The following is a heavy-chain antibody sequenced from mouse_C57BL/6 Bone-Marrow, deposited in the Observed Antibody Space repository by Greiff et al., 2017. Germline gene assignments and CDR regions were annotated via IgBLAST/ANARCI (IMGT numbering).Heavy chain of an antibody. J-gene: IGHJ2*01. D-gene: IGHD1-1*01. V-gene: IGHV1-69*01. CDR2: IDPSDSYT. Sequence: QVQLQQPGAELVMPGASVKLSCKASGYTFTSYWMHWVKQRPGQGLEWIGEIDPSDSYTNYNQKFKGKSTLTVDKSSSTAYMQLSSLTSEDSAVYYCARSSTTNFDYGGQGTTLTVSS. CDR1: GYTFTSYW. CDR3: ARSSTTNFDY.